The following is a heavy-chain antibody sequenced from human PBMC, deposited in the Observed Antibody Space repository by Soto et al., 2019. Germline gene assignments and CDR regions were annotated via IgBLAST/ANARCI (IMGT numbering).Heavy chain of an antibody. V-gene: IGHV3-23*01. J-gene: IGHJ4*02. Sequence: GGSLRLSWAASGLTFSSYAMSWVRQAPGKGLEWVSAISGSGGSTYYADSVKGRFTISRDNSKNTLYLQMNSLRAEDTAVYYCAANMRGITIFGVVIGFDYWGQGTLVTVSS. CDR3: AANMRGITIFGVVIGFDY. CDR1: GLTFSSYA. D-gene: IGHD3-3*01. CDR2: ISGSGGST.